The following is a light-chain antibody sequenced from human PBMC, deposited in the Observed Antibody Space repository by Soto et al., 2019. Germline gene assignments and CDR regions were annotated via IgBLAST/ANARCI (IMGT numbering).Light chain of an antibody. CDR3: SSYAGSNNLYV. V-gene: IGLV2-8*01. CDR1: SSDIGVYNY. J-gene: IGLJ1*01. CDR2: EVS. Sequence: QSALTQPPSASGSPGQSVTISCTGTSSDIGVYNYVSWYQQHPGKAPKLMIYEVSKRPSGAPDRFSGSKSGNTASLTVSGLQAEDEADYYCSSYAGSNNLYVFGTGTKVTVL.